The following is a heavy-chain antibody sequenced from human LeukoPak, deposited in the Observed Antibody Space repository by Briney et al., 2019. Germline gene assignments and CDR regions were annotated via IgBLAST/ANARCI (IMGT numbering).Heavy chain of an antibody. CDR2: IYHSGST. V-gene: IGHV4-30-2*01. D-gene: IGHD1-26*01. CDR1: GGSISSGGYS. Sequence: PSETLSLTCAVSGGSISSGGYSWSWIRQPPGKGLEWIGYIYHSGSTNYNPSLKSRVTISVDKPKNQFSLKLSSVTAADTAVYYCASPLRGATSFFHHWGQGTLVTVSS. J-gene: IGHJ1*01. CDR3: ASPLRGATSFFHH.